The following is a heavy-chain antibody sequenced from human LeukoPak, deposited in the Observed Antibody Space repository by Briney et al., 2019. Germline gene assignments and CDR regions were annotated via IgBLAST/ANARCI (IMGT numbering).Heavy chain of an antibody. CDR2: IYYSGST. J-gene: IGHJ5*02. V-gene: IGHV4-59*08. Sequence: PSETLSLTCTVSGRSIIIYYGSWLRQPPGKGLEWIGYIYYSGSTNYNPSLKSRVTISVDTSKNQFSVNQLSAPDADTAVYYCARHDPVKAAQSWGQGTLVTVSS. D-gene: IGHD3-16*02. CDR1: GRSIIIYY. CDR3: ARHDPVKAAQS.